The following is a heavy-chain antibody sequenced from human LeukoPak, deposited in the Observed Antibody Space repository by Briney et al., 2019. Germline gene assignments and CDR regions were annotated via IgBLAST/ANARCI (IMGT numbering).Heavy chain of an antibody. CDR1: GFTFSSYW. CDR2: IKEDGSEK. Sequence: GGSLRLSCAASGFTFSSYWMSWVRQAPGKGLEWVANIKEDGSEKDYVDSVKGRFTISRDNAKNSLYLQMNSLRAEDTAVYYCARDDAAMVFFDYWGQGTLVTVSS. J-gene: IGHJ4*02. D-gene: IGHD5-18*01. CDR3: ARDDAAMVFFDY. V-gene: IGHV3-7*01.